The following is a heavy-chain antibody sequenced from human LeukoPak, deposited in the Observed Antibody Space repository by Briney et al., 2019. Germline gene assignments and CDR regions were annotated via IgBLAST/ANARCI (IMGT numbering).Heavy chain of an antibody. CDR3: AKASSGSSSRPIDY. D-gene: IGHD3-10*01. J-gene: IGHJ4*02. CDR2: ISGDGGSA. CDR1: GFTFHDYA. V-gene: IGHV3-43*02. Sequence: GGSLRLSCVASGFTFHDYAMSWVRQVPGKGLEWVSLISGDGGSASYAVSVKGRFTISRDNSKNSLYLQMNSLRTEDTAFYYCAKASSGSSSRPIDYWGQGTLVTVSS.